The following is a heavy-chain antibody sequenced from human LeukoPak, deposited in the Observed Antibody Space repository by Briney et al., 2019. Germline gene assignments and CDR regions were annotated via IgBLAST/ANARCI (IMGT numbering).Heavy chain of an antibody. Sequence: ASVKVSCKSSGYTFTSYCMHWVRQAPGQGLEWMGIINPSDGSTSYAQKFQGRVTMTRDTSTSTVYMELSSLRSEDTAVYYCARGRRDTIFGVVIPFDYWGQGTLVTVSS. D-gene: IGHD3-3*01. J-gene: IGHJ4*02. CDR2: INPSDGST. V-gene: IGHV1-46*01. CDR3: ARGRRDTIFGVVIPFDY. CDR1: GYTFTSYC.